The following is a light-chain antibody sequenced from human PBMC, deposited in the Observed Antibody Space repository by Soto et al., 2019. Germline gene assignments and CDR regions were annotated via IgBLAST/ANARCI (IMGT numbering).Light chain of an antibody. CDR2: EVA. V-gene: IGLV2-23*02. CDR3: CSRL. CDR1: SSDPATYNL. J-gene: IGLJ2*01. Sequence: QSALTQPASVSGSPGRSITISCTGTSSDPATYNLVSWYQQRPGKAPQLIIYEVAKRPSGVPARFSGSQSGDTASLTISGLQAEDEADYYCCSRLFGGGTKLTVL.